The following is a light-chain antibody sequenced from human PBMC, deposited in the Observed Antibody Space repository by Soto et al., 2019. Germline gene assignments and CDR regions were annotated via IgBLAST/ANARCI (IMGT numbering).Light chain of an antibody. V-gene: IGKV1-8*01. Sequence: AIRMTQSPSSFSASTGDRVTITCRASQGISSYLAWYQQKPGKAPKLLIYAASTLQSGVPSRFSGSGSGTDFTLPISSLQSEDFATYYCQQYYSYPWTFRQGTKVEIK. CDR1: QGISSY. CDR2: AAS. J-gene: IGKJ1*01. CDR3: QQYYSYPWT.